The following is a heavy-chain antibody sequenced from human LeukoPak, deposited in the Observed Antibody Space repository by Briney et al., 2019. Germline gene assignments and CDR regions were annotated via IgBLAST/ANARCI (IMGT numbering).Heavy chain of an antibody. CDR2: IYYSGST. V-gene: IGHV4-59*01. D-gene: IGHD2/OR15-2a*01. Sequence: SETLSLTCTVSGGSISSYYWSWIRQPPGKGLEWIGYIYYSGSTDYNPSLKSRVTISVDTSKNQFSLKLSSVTAADTAVYYCARDLSVNAFDIWGQGTLVTVSS. CDR1: GGSISSYY. J-gene: IGHJ3*02. CDR3: ARDLSVNAFDI.